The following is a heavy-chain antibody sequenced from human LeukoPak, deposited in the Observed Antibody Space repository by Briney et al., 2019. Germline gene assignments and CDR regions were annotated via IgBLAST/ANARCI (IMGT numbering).Heavy chain of an antibody. V-gene: IGHV4-59*11. J-gene: IGHJ6*02. CDR3: ARVNQGSGSYYKTNYYYGMDV. D-gene: IGHD3-10*01. Sequence: PSETLSLTCTVSGGSISSHYWSWIRQPPGKGLEWIGYIYYSGSTNYNPSLQSRVTISVDTSKNQFSLKLSSVTAADTAVYYCARVNQGSGSYYKTNYYYGMDVWGQGTTVTVSS. CDR2: IYYSGST. CDR1: GGSISSHY.